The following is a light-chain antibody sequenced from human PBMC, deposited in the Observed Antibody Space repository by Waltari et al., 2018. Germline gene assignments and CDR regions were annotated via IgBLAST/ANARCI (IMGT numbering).Light chain of an antibody. CDR1: QSVGMS. V-gene: IGKV3-20*01. CDR3: QKYESLPAT. Sequence: EIVLTQSPGTLSLSPGERATLSCRASQSVGMSLAWYQQKPGQAPRLLIYGASNRATGIPDRFSGSGFATDFSLTISRLEPEDFAVYYCQKYESLPATFGQGTKVEIK. CDR2: GAS. J-gene: IGKJ1*01.